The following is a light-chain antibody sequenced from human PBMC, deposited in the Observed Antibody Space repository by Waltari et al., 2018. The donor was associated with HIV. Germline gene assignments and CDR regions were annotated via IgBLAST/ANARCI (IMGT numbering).Light chain of an antibody. CDR2: DTN. J-gene: IGLJ2*01. CDR1: SSNIGNNY. V-gene: IGLV1-51*01. CDR3: GTWDSSLSAVV. Sequence: QSVLTQPPSVSAAPGQKVTISCSGSSSNIGNNYVSWYQQIPGTAPRLVIYDTNHRPSWIPDRFSGSKSGTSATLGITGPQTGDEADYYCGTWDSSLSAVVFGGGTKLTVL.